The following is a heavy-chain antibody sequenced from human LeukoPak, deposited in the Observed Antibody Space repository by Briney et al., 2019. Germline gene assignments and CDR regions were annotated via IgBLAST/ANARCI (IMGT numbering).Heavy chain of an antibody. D-gene: IGHD3-22*01. CDR3: AKGDSSGYYTIDY. CDR2: IIPIFGIA. J-gene: IGHJ4*02. CDR1: GGTFSSYA. Sequence: SVKVSCKASGGTFSSYAISWVRQAPGQGLEWMGRIIPIFGIANYAQKFQGRVTITANKSTSTAYMELSSLRSEDTAVYYCAKGDSSGYYTIDYWGQGTLVTVSS. V-gene: IGHV1-69*04.